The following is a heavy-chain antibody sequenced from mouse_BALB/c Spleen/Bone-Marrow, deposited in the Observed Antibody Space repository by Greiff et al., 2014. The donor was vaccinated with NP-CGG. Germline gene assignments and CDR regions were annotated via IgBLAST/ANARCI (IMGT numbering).Heavy chain of an antibody. CDR2: IDPYYGDT. Sequence: LVESGPELEKPGASVEISCKASGYSFSGYNLNWVKQNSGQSLEWIGNIDPYYGDTTYNQKFKGKATLTVDRSSSTAYMQLKSLTSEDSAVYYCARKAYYTNWWYFDVWGAGTTVTVSS. CDR3: ARKAYYTNWWYFDV. D-gene: IGHD2-5*01. CDR1: GYSFSGYN. J-gene: IGHJ1*01. V-gene: IGHV1-39*01.